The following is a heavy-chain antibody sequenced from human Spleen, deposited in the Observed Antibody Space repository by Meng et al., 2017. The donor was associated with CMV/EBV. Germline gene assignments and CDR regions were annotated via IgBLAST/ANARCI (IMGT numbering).Heavy chain of an antibody. V-gene: IGHV6-1*01. CDR1: GDSVSSNSAA. CDR2: TYYRSKWYN. J-gene: IGHJ4*02. CDR3: ARARKGTGYYYDSSGYPSFIDY. D-gene: IGHD3-22*01. Sequence: SETLSLTCAISGDSVSSNSAAWNWIRQSPSRGLEWLGRTYYRSKWYNDYAVSVKSRITINPDTSKNQFSLQLNSVTPEDTAVYYCARARKGTGYYYDSSGYPSFIDYWGQGTLVTVSS.